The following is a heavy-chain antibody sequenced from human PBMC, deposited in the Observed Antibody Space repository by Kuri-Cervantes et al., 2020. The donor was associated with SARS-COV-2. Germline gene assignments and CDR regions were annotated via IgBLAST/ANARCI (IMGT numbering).Heavy chain of an antibody. CDR2: IYPGDPDT. CDR1: GYSFTSYW. J-gene: IGHJ5*02. Sequence: GGSLTLSCKGSGYSFTSYWFGWVRQMPGKGLEWMGIIYPGDPDTRYSPSFQGQVTISADKPTSTAYLQWSSLKASDTAMYYCARGRVEQLAGENGFDPWGQGTLVTVSS. CDR3: ARGRVEQLAGENGFDP. D-gene: IGHD6-6*01. V-gene: IGHV5-51*04.